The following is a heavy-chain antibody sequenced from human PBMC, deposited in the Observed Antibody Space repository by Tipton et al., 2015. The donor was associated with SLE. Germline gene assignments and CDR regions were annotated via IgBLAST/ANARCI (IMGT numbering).Heavy chain of an antibody. CDR3: AAVSSALWDFGY. CDR2: IYHSGST. J-gene: IGHJ4*02. V-gene: IGHV4-38-2*02. CDR1: GYSISSGYY. Sequence: TLSLTCTVSGYSISSGYYWGWIRQPPGKGLEWIGSIYHSGSTYYNPSLKSRVTISVDTSKNQFSLKLSSVTAADTAVYYCAAVSSALWDFGYWGQGTRVTVSS. D-gene: IGHD6-19*01.